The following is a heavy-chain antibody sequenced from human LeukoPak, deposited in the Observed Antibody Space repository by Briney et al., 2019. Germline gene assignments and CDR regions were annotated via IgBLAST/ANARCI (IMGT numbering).Heavy chain of an antibody. CDR3: ARGVTIFGVVTHIFDY. J-gene: IGHJ4*02. D-gene: IGHD3-3*01. CDR1: GGSISSSSYY. Sequence: MPSQTLSLTCTVSGGSISSSSYYWGWIRQPPGKGLEWIGSIYYSGSTYYNPSLKSRVTISVDTSKNQFSLKLSSVTAADTAVYYCARGVTIFGVVTHIFDYWGQGTLVTVSS. CDR2: IYYSGST. V-gene: IGHV4-39*01.